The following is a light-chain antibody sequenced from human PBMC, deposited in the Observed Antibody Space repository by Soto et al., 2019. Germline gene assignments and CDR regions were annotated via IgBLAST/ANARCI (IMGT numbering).Light chain of an antibody. V-gene: IGKV3-15*01. CDR2: GAS. CDR1: QSVSST. Sequence: EIGMTQSPATLSVSPGERATLSCRASQSVSSTLAWYQQKPGQAPRLLIYGASTRANGIPARFSGSGSGTEFTLTISSLQSEAFAVYSCQQYNNWPPLFTFGPGTKVDIK. J-gene: IGKJ3*01. CDR3: QQYNNWPPLFT.